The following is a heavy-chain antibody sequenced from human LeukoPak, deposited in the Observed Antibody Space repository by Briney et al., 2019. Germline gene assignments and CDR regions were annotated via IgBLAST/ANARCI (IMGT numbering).Heavy chain of an antibody. Sequence: GGSLRLSCAASGFTFDDFGMTWVRQAPGKGLEWVSGINWNGGSTDYADSVKGRFTIVRDNAKNSLHLQMNSLRAEDTALYYCARDLGTMVRGVRDWGQGTLVTVSS. V-gene: IGHV3-20*04. D-gene: IGHD3-10*01. CDR2: INWNGGST. CDR3: ARDLGTMVRGVRD. J-gene: IGHJ4*02. CDR1: GFTFDDFG.